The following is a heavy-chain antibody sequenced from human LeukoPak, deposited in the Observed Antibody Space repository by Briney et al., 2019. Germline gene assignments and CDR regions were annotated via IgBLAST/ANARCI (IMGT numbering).Heavy chain of an antibody. Sequence: PLETLSLTCAVSGVSISSNNWWSWVRQPPGKGLEWIGEIYHSGSTKYNPSLTSRVTISEDKSKNQLSLKVNSLTAADTAVYYCARGLTYSTQSAPEWGQGTLVTVSS. CDR1: GVSISSNNW. J-gene: IGHJ4*02. CDR3: ARGLTYSTQSAPE. D-gene: IGHD6-13*01. V-gene: IGHV4-4*02. CDR2: IYHSGST.